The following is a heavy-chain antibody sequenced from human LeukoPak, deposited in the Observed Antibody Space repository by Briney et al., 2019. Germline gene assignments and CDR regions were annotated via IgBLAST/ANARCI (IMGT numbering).Heavy chain of an antibody. D-gene: IGHD6-19*01. J-gene: IGHJ4*02. CDR1: GFTFGSSA. CDR3: VRRGDASSGWGDHDF. Sequence: GGSLRLSCAASGFTFGSSAMSCVRQAPGKGPEWVSPIGGSGDKTFYADSVKGRFTISRDNYKNMVHLQMNSLTGEDTALYYCVRRGDASSGWGDHDFWGQGALVTVSS. V-gene: IGHV3-23*01. CDR2: IGGSGDKT.